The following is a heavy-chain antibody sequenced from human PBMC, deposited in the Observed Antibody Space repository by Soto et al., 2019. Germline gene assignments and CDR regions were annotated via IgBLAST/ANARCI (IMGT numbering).Heavy chain of an antibody. CDR3: ARDTGIIAVAINPDY. D-gene: IGHD6-19*01. CDR2: IWYDGSNK. J-gene: IGHJ4*02. V-gene: IGHV3-33*01. Sequence: QVQLVESGGGVVQPGRSLRLSCAASGFTFSSYGMHWVRQAPGKGLEWVAVIWYDGSNKYYADSVKGRFTISRDNSKNTLYLQMNSLRAEDTAVYYCARDTGIIAVAINPDYWGQGTLVTVSS. CDR1: GFTFSSYG.